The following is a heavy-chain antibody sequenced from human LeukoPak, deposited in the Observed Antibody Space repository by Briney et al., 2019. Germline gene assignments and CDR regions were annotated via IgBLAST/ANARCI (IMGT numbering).Heavy chain of an antibody. V-gene: IGHV3-23*01. D-gene: IGHD5-12*01. CDR3: AKIRSDIVATGGAFDI. Sequence: GGTLRLSCAASGFTFSSYGMSWVRQAPGKGLEWVSAISGSGGSTYYADSVKGRFTISRDNSKNTLYLQMNSLRAEDTAVYYCAKIRSDIVATGGAFDIWGQGTMVTVSS. CDR2: ISGSGGST. J-gene: IGHJ3*02. CDR1: GFTFSSYG.